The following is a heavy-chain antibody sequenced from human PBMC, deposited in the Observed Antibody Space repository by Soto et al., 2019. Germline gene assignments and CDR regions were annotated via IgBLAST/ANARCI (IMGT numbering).Heavy chain of an antibody. CDR1: GGSISSYY. CDR3: ARDNLGIDY. Sequence: QVQLQESGPGLVKPSETLSLTCTVSGGSISSYYWSWIRQPPGKGLEWIGYIYYSGSTNYNPSLKSRVTISVDTSKNQFSRKLSSVTAADTAVYYCARDNLGIDYWGQGTLVTVSS. D-gene: IGHD1-26*01. V-gene: IGHV4-59*01. CDR2: IYYSGST. J-gene: IGHJ4*02.